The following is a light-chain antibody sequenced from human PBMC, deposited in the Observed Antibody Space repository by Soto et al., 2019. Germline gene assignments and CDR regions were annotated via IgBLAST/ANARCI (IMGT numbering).Light chain of an antibody. CDR3: CSYAGSYSVI. V-gene: IGLV2-11*01. Sequence: QSALTQPHSVSGSPGQSVTISCTGTSSDIGRYNYVSWYQQHPGKAPKLMTYDVSKRPPGVPDRFSGSKSGNTASLTISGLQAEDEADYYCCSYAGSYSVIFGGGTKLTVL. CDR2: DVS. CDR1: SSDIGRYNY. J-gene: IGLJ2*01.